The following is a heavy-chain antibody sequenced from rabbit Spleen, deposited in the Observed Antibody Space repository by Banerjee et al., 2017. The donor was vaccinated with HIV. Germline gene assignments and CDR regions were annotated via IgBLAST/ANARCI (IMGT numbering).Heavy chain of an antibody. J-gene: IGHJ3*01. CDR2: IDPIFGTT. CDR1: GFSFDSGYV. Sequence: QEQLVESGGGLVQPEGSLTLTCTASGFSFDSGYVMCWVRQAPGKGLEWIGYIDPIFGTTHYASWVNGRFTISSDNAQNTVDLKMTSLTAADTATYFCARAIVPWLGLTRLDLWGQGPWSPS. V-gene: IGHV1S47*01. CDR3: ARAIVPWLGLTRLDL. D-gene: IGHD4-1*01.